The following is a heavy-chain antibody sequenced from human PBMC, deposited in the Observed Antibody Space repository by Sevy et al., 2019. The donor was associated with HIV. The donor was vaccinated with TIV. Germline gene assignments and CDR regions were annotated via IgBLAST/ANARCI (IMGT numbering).Heavy chain of an antibody. CDR2: ISAGGTTT. J-gene: IGHJ6*02. Sequence: GGSLRLPCAASGFIFSNYPMSWVRHSPGKGLEWVSDISAGGTTTYYADSVEGRLTISRDNSKNTVSLQMNSLGAEDTAIYYCAKRYCSTITCYDDDFWNPYYFYGLDVWGQGISVTVSS. CDR1: GFIFSNYP. CDR3: AKRYCSTITCYDDDFWNPYYFYGLDV. D-gene: IGHD2-2*01. V-gene: IGHV3-23*01.